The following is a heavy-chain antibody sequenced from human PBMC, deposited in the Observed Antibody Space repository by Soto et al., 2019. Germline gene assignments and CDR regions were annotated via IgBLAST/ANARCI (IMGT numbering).Heavy chain of an antibody. CDR2: INSDGSST. V-gene: IGHV3-74*01. J-gene: IGHJ3*02. CDR1: GFTFSSYW. Sequence: GESLKISCAASGFTFSSYWMHCVRQAPGKGLVWVSRINSDGSSTSYADSVKGRFTISRDNAKNTLYLQMNSLRAEDTAVYYCARELAHAFDIWGQGTMVTVSS. CDR3: ARELAHAFDI. D-gene: IGHD1-1*01.